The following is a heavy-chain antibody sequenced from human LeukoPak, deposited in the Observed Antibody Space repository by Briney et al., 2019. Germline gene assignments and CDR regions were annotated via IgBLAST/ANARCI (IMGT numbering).Heavy chain of an antibody. CDR1: GGSISSTTYY. CDR3: ASQTVTKWNWFDP. CDR2: ISYSGST. J-gene: IGHJ5*02. V-gene: IGHV4-39*07. D-gene: IGHD4-17*01. Sequence: TSETLSLTCSVSGGSISSTTYYWGWIRQPPGKGLEWIGSISYSGSTYYNPSLKSRVTISLDMSNNQFSLKLSSVTAADTAVYYCASQTVTKWNWFDPWGQGTLVTVSS.